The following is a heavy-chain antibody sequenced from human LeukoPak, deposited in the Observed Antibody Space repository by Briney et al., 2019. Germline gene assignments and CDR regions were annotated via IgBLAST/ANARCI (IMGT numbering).Heavy chain of an antibody. V-gene: IGHV3-7*05. CDR1: GFTFSRYW. CDR2: IKQDGSDN. CDR3: ARIKNSRGWVTDDY. D-gene: IGHD2/OR15-2a*01. Sequence: PGGSLRLSCAPSGFTFSRYWMTWVRQAPGKGLEWVANIKQDGSDNYYVDSVKGRFTISRDNAKNSLYLQMNSLRAEDTAIYYCARIKNSRGWVTDDYWGQGTLVTVSS. J-gene: IGHJ4*02.